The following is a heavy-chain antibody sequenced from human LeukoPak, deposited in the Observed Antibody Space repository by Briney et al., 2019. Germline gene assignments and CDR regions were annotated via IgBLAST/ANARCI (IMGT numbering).Heavy chain of an antibody. Sequence: GGSLRLSCAASGFTFSNYDINWVRQAPGTGLAWVSRIRAGGDSTYYADSVKGRFTISRDNSKNTLYLQMNSLRADDTAVYYCARDSSTSNYYFGMDVWGQGTTVTVSS. CDR3: ARDSSTSNYYFGMDV. V-gene: IGHV3-23*01. CDR1: GFTFSNYD. CDR2: IRAGGDST. J-gene: IGHJ6*02. D-gene: IGHD6-19*01.